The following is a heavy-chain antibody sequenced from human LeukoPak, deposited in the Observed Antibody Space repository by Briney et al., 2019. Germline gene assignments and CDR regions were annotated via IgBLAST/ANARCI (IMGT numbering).Heavy chain of an antibody. CDR1: GYSFTNYP. CDR2: IDTGNGDI. V-gene: IGHV1-3*04. CDR3: ARDRRNSDDY. D-gene: IGHD4-23*01. J-gene: IGHJ4*02. Sequence: GASVKVSCKASGYSFTNYPIHWVRQAPGQRLEWMGWIDTGNGDIKYSQKFQDRVTITRDTSATTAYMELRSLKSEDTAVYYYARDRRNSDDYWGQGTLVTVSS.